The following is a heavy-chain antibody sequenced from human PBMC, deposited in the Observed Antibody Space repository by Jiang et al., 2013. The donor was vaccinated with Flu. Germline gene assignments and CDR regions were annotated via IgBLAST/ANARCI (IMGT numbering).Heavy chain of an antibody. CDR3: ARPHNYDFWSGKGGYNWFDP. Sequence: GAEVKKPGASVKVSCKASGYTFTSYDINWVRQATGQGLEWMGWMNPNSGNTGYAQKFQGRVTMTRNTSISTAYMELSSLRSEDTAVYYCARPHNYDFWSGKGGYNWFDPWGQGTLVTVSS. CDR2: MNPNSGNT. CDR1: GYTFTSYD. V-gene: IGHV1-8*01. D-gene: IGHD3-3*01. J-gene: IGHJ5*02.